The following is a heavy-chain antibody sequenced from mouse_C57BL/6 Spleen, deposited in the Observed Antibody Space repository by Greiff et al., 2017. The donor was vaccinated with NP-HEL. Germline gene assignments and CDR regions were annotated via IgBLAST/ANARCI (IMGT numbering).Heavy chain of an antibody. J-gene: IGHJ3*01. D-gene: IGHD4-1*01. CDR2: IDPSDSYT. CDR1: GYTFTSYW. V-gene: IGHV1-50*01. Sequence: VQLQQPGAELVKPGASVKLSCKASGYTFTSYWMQWVKQRPGQGLEWIGEIDPSDSYTNYNQKFKGKATLTVDTSSSTAYMQLSSLTSEDSAVYYCARATGLGRFAYWGQGTLVTVSA. CDR3: ARATGLGRFAY.